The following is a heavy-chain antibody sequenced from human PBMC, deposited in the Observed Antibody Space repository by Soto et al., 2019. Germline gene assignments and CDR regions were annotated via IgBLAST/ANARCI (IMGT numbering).Heavy chain of an antibody. Sequence: ASETLSLTCALSGYSISSGYFWAWIRQPPGKGLEWIGNVYHTGTTYYNPSLKSRVTISVDTSKNQFSLNLNFVTAADTALYYCARVPKGGFDPWGQGTLVTVSS. CDR3: ARVPKGGFDP. V-gene: IGHV4-38-2*01. CDR1: GYSISSGYF. J-gene: IGHJ5*02. D-gene: IGHD3-16*01. CDR2: VYHTGTT.